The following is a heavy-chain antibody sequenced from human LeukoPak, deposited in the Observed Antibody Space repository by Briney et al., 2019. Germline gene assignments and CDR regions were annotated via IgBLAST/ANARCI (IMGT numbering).Heavy chain of an antibody. D-gene: IGHD4-23*01. CDR1: GGSIIIRNYY. V-gene: IGHV4-61*02. CDR2: IYTSGST. CDR3: ARHRNGGNFGFDY. J-gene: IGHJ4*02. Sequence: ASQTLSLTCTVSGGSIIIRNYYWSWIRQPAGKGLEWIGRIYTSGSTNYNPSLRSRVTISVDTSKNQFSLKLSSVTAADAAVYYCARHRNGGNFGFDYWGQGTLVTVSS.